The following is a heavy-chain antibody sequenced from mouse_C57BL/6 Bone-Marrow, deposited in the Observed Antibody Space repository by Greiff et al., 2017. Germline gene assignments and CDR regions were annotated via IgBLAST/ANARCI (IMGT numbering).Heavy chain of an antibody. J-gene: IGHJ4*01. V-gene: IGHV1-81*01. CDR1: GYTFTSYG. CDR3: ARWGLRRPYAMDY. CDR2: IYPRSGNT. Sequence: QVQLQQSGAELARPGASMKLSCKASGYTFTSYGISWVKQRTGQGLEWIGEIYPRSGNTYYNEKFKGKATLTADKSSSTAYMELRSLTSEDSAVYFCARWGLRRPYAMDYWGQGTSVTVSS. D-gene: IGHD2-2*01.